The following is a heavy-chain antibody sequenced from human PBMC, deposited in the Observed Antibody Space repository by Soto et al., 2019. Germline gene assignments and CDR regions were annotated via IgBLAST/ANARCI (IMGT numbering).Heavy chain of an antibody. J-gene: IGHJ4*01. CDR1: GFTFGDYA. V-gene: IGHV3-49*03. CDR3: TAAPYSSYDVFDY. Sequence: GGSLRLSCTASGFTFGDYAMSWFRQAPGKGLEWVGFIRSKAYGGTTEYAASVKGRFTISRDDSKSIAYLQMNSLKTEDTAVYYGTAAPYSSYDVFDYWGQGTLVSVCS. D-gene: IGHD5-12*01. CDR2: IRSKAYGGTT.